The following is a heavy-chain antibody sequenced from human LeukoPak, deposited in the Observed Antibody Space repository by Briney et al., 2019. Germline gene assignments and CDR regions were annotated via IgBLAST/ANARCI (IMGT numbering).Heavy chain of an antibody. D-gene: IGHD3-22*01. J-gene: IGHJ3*02. Sequence: GASVKVSCKASGYTFTSYSISWVRQAPGQGLEWMGWISAYNGNTNYAQKLQGRVTMATDTSTSTAYMELRSLRSDDTAVYYCARAGGWGYYDSSGYYPHAFDIWGQGTMVTVSS. CDR1: GYTFTSYS. V-gene: IGHV1-18*01. CDR2: ISAYNGNT. CDR3: ARAGGWGYYDSSGYYPHAFDI.